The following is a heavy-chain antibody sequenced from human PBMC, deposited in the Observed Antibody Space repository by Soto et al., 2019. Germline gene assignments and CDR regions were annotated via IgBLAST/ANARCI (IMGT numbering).Heavy chain of an antibody. V-gene: IGHV1-2*04. J-gene: IGHJ5*02. CDR3: AREGFLTGLLGTYNWFDP. D-gene: IGHD3-9*01. CDR2: INPNSGGT. CDR1: GYTFTGYY. Sequence: ASVKVSCKASGYTFTGYYMHWVRQAPGQGLEWMGWINPNSGGTNYAQKFQGWVTMTRDTSISTAYMELSRLRSDDTAVYYCAREGFLTGLLGTYNWFDPWGQGTLVTVSS.